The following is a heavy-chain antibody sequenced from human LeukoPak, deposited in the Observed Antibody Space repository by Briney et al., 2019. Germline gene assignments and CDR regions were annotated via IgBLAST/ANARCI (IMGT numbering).Heavy chain of an antibody. Sequence: GGSLRLPCAASGFTFDDYGMSWVRQAPGKGLEWVSGINSDGSSTSFADSVKGRFTISRDNAKNTLYLQMNSLRAEDTAVYYCARVRYDSSGYGVWGQGTLVTVSS. J-gene: IGHJ4*02. CDR2: INSDGSST. V-gene: IGHV3-74*01. D-gene: IGHD3-22*01. CDR3: ARVRYDSSGYGV. CDR1: GFTFDDYG.